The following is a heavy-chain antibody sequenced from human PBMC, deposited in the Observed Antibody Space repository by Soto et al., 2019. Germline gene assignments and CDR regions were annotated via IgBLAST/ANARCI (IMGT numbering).Heavy chain of an antibody. J-gene: IGHJ4*02. V-gene: IGHV3-30-3*01. CDR1: GFTFSSYA. Sequence: GGSLRLSCAASGFTFSSYAMHWVRQAPGKGLEWVAVISYDGSNKYYADSVKGRFTISRDNSKNTLYLQMNSLRAEDTAVYYCARGKNSSGWKQAYFDYWGQGTLVTVSS. CDR2: ISYDGSNK. CDR3: ARGKNSSGWKQAYFDY. D-gene: IGHD6-19*01.